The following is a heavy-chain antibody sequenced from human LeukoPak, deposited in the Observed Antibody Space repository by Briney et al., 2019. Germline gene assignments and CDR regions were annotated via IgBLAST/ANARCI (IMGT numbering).Heavy chain of an antibody. J-gene: IGHJ3*02. CDR2: ISVNNGDT. Sequence: ASVKVSCKASVYSFINYGISWVRQAPGQGLEWMGWISVNNGDTNFAQKLQGRVTMTTDTSTSTAYMELRSLRSDDTAVYYCARDGYTSGFPFDIWGQGTMVTVSS. V-gene: IGHV1-18*01. CDR3: ARDGYTSGFPFDI. CDR1: VYSFINYG. D-gene: IGHD6-19*01.